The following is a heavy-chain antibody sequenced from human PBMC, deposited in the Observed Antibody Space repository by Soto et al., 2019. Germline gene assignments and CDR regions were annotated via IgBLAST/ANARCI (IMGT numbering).Heavy chain of an antibody. CDR2: INAGNGNT. J-gene: IGHJ4*02. Sequence: QVQLVQSGAEVKKPGASVKVSCKASGYTFFTYAMHWVRQAPGQRLEWMGWINAGNGNTKYSQKFQGRVTITRDTSASTAYMQLSCLRSEDTAVYYCARGPGGPDGPGDYWGQGTLVTVSS. D-gene: IGHD2-15*01. V-gene: IGHV1-3*01. CDR3: ARGPGGPDGPGDY. CDR1: GYTFFTYA.